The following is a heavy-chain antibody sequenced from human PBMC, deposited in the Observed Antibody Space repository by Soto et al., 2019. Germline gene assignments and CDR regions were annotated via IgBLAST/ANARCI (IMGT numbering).Heavy chain of an antibody. Sequence: QITLKESGPTLVKPTQTLTLTCTFSGFSLNTSGVGVGWIRQPPGKALECLALIYWDGDKRYSPSLKSRLTIXXDTSKNQVVLTMTNMDPVDTATYYCARTIWFGELSWGQGILVTVSS. J-gene: IGHJ4*02. D-gene: IGHD3-10*01. CDR2: IYWDGDK. CDR1: GFSLNTSGVG. CDR3: ARTIWFGELS. V-gene: IGHV2-5*02.